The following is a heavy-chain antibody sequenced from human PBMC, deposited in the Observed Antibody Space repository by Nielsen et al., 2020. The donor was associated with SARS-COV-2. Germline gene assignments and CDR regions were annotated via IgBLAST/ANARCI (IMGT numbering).Heavy chain of an antibody. CDR2: IDPSDSDT. J-gene: IGHJ6*02. V-gene: IGHV5-51*01. D-gene: IGHD6-13*01. CDR3: ARLQSSTGGGMDV. CDR1: GYTFKNYW. Sequence: GESLKISCKGSGYTFKNYWIVWVRQMPGKGLEWMWIIDPSDSDTRYSPSFQGQVIISFDKSITTAYLQWNSLQASDSAMYYCARLQSSTGGGMDVWGQGTAVTVSS.